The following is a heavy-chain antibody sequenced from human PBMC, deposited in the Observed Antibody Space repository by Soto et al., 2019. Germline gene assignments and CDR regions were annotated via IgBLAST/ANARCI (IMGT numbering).Heavy chain of an antibody. Sequence: QVQLVQSGAEVKKPGSSVKVSCKASGGTFSSYTISWVRQAPGQGLEWMGRIIPILGIANYAQKFQGRVTITADKSTSTAYMELSSLRSEDTAVYYCARLAAAGTHGDGYWGQGTLVTVSS. D-gene: IGHD6-13*01. CDR3: ARLAAAGTHGDGY. J-gene: IGHJ4*02. CDR1: GGTFSSYT. V-gene: IGHV1-69*02. CDR2: IIPILGIA.